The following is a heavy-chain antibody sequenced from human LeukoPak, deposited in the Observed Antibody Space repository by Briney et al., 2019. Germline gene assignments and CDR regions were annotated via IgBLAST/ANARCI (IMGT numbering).Heavy chain of an antibody. Sequence: GGSLRLSCAASGFTFSIYWMHWVRHAPGKGLEWVSSISSSSYIYYADSVKGRFTISRDNAKNSLYLQMNSLRAEDTAVYYCARDPGYCSGGSCLDYWGQGTLVTVSS. CDR2: ISSSSYI. V-gene: IGHV3-69-1*01. CDR3: ARDPGYCSGGSCLDY. J-gene: IGHJ4*02. D-gene: IGHD2-15*01. CDR1: GFTFSIYW.